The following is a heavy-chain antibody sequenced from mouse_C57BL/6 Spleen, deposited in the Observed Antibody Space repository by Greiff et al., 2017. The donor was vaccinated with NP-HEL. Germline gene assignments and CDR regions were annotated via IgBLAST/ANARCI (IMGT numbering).Heavy chain of an antibody. J-gene: IGHJ4*01. V-gene: IGHV1-39*01. Sequence: VQLQQSGPELVKPGASVKISCKASGYSFTDYNMNWVKQRNGKSLEWIGVINPNYGTTSYNQKCKGKATLTVDQSSSTAYMQLNSLTSEDSAVYCCTHYDGYHYAVDYWGQGTSVTVSS. CDR3: THYDGYHYAVDY. D-gene: IGHD2-3*01. CDR2: INPNYGTT. CDR1: GYSFTDYN.